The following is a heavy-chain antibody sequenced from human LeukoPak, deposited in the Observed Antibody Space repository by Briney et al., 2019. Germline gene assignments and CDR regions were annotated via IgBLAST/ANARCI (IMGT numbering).Heavy chain of an antibody. CDR2: IYTSGST. J-gene: IGHJ3*02. Sequence: PSETLSLTCTVSGGSISSYYWSWIRQPAGKGLEWIGRIYTSGSTNYNPSLKSRVTMSVDTSKNQFSLKLSSVTAADTAVYYCARDFLWYDEHPKLAFDIRGQGTMVTVSS. D-gene: IGHD2-15*01. CDR1: GGSISSYY. V-gene: IGHV4-4*07. CDR3: ARDFLWYDEHPKLAFDI.